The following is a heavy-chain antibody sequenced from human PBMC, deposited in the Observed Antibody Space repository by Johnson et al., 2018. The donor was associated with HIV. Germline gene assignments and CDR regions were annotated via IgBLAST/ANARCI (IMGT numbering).Heavy chain of an antibody. CDR1: GFTFDDYG. D-gene: IGHD3-10*01. CDR3: ARDPPSYGSGSYFRAFDI. Sequence: VQLVESGGGVVQPGRSLRLSCAASGFTFDDYGMSWVRQAPGKGLEWVSGINWNGGSTGYADSVKGRFTISRDNAKNSLYVQMNSLRAEDTALYYCARDPPSYGSGSYFRAFDIWGQGTMVTVSS. J-gene: IGHJ3*02. CDR2: INWNGGST. V-gene: IGHV3-20*04.